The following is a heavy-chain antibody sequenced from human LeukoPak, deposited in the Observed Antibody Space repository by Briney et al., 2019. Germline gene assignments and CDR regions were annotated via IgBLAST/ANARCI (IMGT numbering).Heavy chain of an antibody. J-gene: IGHJ4*02. CDR1: ALTLKTYS. V-gene: IGHV3-23*01. D-gene: IGHD2-2*01. CDR3: AKLPTSWFLDSFDY. CDR2: FRDAADSP. Sequence: GRSLTLACSASALTLKTYSIRCVRPPPGKGMEWDSFFRDAADSPIYANYVKGRFTISRDDSKNTLFLQMNSLRAEDSAIYYCAKLPTSWFLDSFDYWGPGTVVTVSS.